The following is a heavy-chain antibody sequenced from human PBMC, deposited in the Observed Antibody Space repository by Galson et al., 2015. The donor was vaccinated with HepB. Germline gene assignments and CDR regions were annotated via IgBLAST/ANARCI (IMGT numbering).Heavy chain of an antibody. CDR3: AKDRGGGLYSSSYYYYYMDD. D-gene: IGHD6-6*01. Sequence: SPRLSCAASGFTFSSYGMHWVRQAPGKGLGWVAVISYDGSNKYYTDSVKGRFTISRDNSKNTLYLQMNSLRAEDTAVYYRAKDRGGGLYSSSYYYYYMDDWGKGTTVTVSS. J-gene: IGHJ6*03. CDR1: GFTFSSYG. V-gene: IGHV3-30*18. CDR2: ISYDGSNK.